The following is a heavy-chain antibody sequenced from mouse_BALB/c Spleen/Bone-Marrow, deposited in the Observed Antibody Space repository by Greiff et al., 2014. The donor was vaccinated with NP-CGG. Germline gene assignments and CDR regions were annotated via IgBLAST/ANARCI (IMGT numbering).Heavy chain of an antibody. CDR3: ARYYYGYYFDY. J-gene: IGHJ2*01. D-gene: IGHD1-2*01. CDR1: GFNIKDTY. Sequence: VQLQPSGAELVKPGASVKLSCTASGFNIKDTYMHWVKQRPEQGLEWIGRIDPANGNTKYDPKFQGKATITADTSSNTAYLQLRSLTSEDTAVYYCARYYYGYYFDYWGQGTTLTVSS. V-gene: IGHV14-3*02. CDR2: IDPANGNT.